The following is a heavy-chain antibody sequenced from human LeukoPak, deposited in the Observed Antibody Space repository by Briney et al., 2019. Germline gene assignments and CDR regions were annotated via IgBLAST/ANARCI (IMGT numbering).Heavy chain of an antibody. V-gene: IGHV3-74*01. CDR3: ARPGSAPYFF. D-gene: IGHD1-14*01. Sequence: GGSLRLSCVASGFTFSTYWMHRVRQAPGKGLVWVSHINSDGSSTNYAGSVKGRFTISRDNAKKTLYLQMNSLRDEDTAVYYCARPGSAPYFFWGQGTLVTVSS. J-gene: IGHJ4*02. CDR1: GFTFSTYW. CDR2: INSDGSST.